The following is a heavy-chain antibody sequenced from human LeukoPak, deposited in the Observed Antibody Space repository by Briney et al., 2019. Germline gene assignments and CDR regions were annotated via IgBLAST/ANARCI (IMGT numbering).Heavy chain of an antibody. Sequence: GGSLRLSCAASGFTFSSYWMHWVRQAPGKGLVWVSRINSDGSSTSYADSVKGRFTISRDNAKNTLYLQMNNLRAEDTAVYYCARYRSGGSRGFDYWGQGTLVTVSS. D-gene: IGHD6-19*01. CDR3: ARYRSGGSRGFDY. V-gene: IGHV3-74*01. CDR1: GFTFSSYW. J-gene: IGHJ4*02. CDR2: INSDGSST.